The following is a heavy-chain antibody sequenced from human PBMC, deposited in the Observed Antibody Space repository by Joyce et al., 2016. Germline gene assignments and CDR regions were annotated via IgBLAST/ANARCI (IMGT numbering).Heavy chain of an antibody. CDR2: SNNSGVT. J-gene: IGHJ4*02. V-gene: IGHV4-34*01. CDR3: ARSQWLAPLMY. Sequence: QVQLQQWGAGLLKPSETLSLTCAVSGGPFRGFFWTWVRQPPGKGLEWIGDSNNSGVTNYNPSRKARGTFSVDMSKNQFSLKLTSLSAADTAVYYCARSQWLAPLMYWGQGTPVTVSS. D-gene: IGHD6-19*01. CDR1: GGPFRGFF.